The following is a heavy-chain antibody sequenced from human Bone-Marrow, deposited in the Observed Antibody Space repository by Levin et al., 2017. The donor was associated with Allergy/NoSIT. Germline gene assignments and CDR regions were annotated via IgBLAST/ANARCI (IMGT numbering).Heavy chain of an antibody. J-gene: IGHJ6*02. CDR1: GFYFSDYG. D-gene: IGHD3-10*01. CDR3: ATRGVPRYYYYGMDV. CDR2: ITKNGDAT. Sequence: SCEASGFYFSDYGMSWVRQAPGKGLEWVSAITKNGDATHYADSVKGRFTISRDNSKNTLYLQLNSLRTEDTAIYYCATRGVPRYYYYGMDVWGQGTTVTVSS. V-gene: IGHV3-23*01.